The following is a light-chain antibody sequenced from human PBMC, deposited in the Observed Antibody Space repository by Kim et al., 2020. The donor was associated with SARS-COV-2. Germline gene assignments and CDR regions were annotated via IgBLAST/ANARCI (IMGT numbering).Light chain of an antibody. CDR3: SSYAGSNNLDV. CDR1: SSDVGAYRY. J-gene: IGLJ1*01. Sequence: QSGTSSRTGTSSDVGAYRYVSWRRQHPGTAPKLMISEVNRRRSGVPDRFSGSKSGNTASLTAYGLQAEDEADYYCSSYAGSNNLDVFGTGTKVTVL. V-gene: IGLV2-8*01. CDR2: EVN.